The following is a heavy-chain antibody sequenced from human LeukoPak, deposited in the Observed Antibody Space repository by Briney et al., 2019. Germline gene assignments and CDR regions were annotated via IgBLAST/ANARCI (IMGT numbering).Heavy chain of an antibody. V-gene: IGHV4-61*01. CDR2: IYYSGST. Sequence: SETLSLTCTVSGGSVSSGSYYWSWIRQPPGKGPEWIGYIYYSGSTNYNPSLKSRVTISVDTSKNQFSLKLSSVTAADTAVYYCARDAVTVNSYYFDYWGQGTLVTVSS. D-gene: IGHD4-11*01. CDR1: GGSVSSGSYY. CDR3: ARDAVTVNSYYFDY. J-gene: IGHJ4*02.